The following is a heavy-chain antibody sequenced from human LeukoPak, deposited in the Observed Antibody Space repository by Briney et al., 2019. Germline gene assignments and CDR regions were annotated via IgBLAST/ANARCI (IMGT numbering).Heavy chain of an antibody. Sequence: ASVKVSCKASGYTFTDYSVHWVRQGQAPGQGLEWVGWINSNGGATNYAQKFQGRVTMTRDTSISTAYMELSRLRSDDTAVYYXXXXXXXSQAKNWFDPWGQGTLVTVSS. CDR3: XXXXXXSQAKNWFDP. J-gene: IGHJ5*02. V-gene: IGHV1-2*02. CDR1: GYTFTDYS. D-gene: IGHD6-13*01. CDR2: INSNGGAT.